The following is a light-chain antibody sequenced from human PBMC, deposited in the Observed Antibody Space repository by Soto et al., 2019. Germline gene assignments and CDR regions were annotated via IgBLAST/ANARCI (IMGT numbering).Light chain of an antibody. V-gene: IGKV1-5*03. CDR3: QQYNSYVYT. CDR1: QTISSW. Sequence: DIQMTQSPSTLSASAGDRVTITCRASQTISSWLAWYQQKPGKAPKLLIYKASSLASGVPSRFSGSGSGTEFTLTISSLQPDDFATYYCQQYNSYVYTFGQGTKLDIK. J-gene: IGKJ2*01. CDR2: KAS.